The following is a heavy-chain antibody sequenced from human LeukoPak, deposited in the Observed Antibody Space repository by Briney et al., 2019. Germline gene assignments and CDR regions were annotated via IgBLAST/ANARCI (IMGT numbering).Heavy chain of an antibody. V-gene: IGHV3-53*01. CDR3: ARDLGYSSGWYWGYFDY. J-gene: IGHJ4*02. Sequence: GGSLRLSCAASGFTVSSNYMSWVRQAPGKGLEWVSVIYSGGSTYYADSVKGRFTISRDNSKNTLYLQMNSLRAEDTAVYYCARDLGYSSGWYWGYFDYWGQGTLVTVSS. CDR1: GFTVSSNY. CDR2: IYSGGST. D-gene: IGHD6-19*01.